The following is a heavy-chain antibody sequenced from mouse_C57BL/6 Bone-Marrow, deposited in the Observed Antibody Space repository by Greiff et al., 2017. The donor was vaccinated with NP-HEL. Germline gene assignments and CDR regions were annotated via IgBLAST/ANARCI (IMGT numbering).Heavy chain of an antibody. Sequence: QVQLQQPGAELVKPGASVKMSCKASGYTFTSYWITWVKQRPGQGLEWIGDIYPGSGSTNYNEKFKSKATLTVDTSSSTAYMQLSSLTSEDSAVYYGARGDGYFAWFAYGGQGTLVTVSA. CDR3: ARGDGYFAWFAY. D-gene: IGHD2-3*01. CDR2: IYPGSGST. CDR1: GYTFTSYW. V-gene: IGHV1-55*01. J-gene: IGHJ3*01.